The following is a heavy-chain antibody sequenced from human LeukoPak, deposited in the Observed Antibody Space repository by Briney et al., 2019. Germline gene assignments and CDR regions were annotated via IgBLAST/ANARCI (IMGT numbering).Heavy chain of an antibody. CDR2: ISVGGSDE. V-gene: IGHV3-48*03. D-gene: IGHD6-19*01. J-gene: IGHJ5*02. CDR1: GFSFKTYE. CDR3: AGDVGFNNGWPA. Sequence: PGGSLRLSCVASGFSFKTYEMNWVRQAPGKGLEWISYISVGGSDEDYADSVKGRFSISRDNAKNSLFLQMNSLRVEDTAVYYCAGDVGFNNGWPAWGQGTLVTVSS.